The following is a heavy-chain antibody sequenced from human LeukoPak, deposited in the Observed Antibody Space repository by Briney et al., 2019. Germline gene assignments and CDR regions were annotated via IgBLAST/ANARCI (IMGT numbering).Heavy chain of an antibody. CDR2: ISGSGGST. J-gene: IGHJ4*02. Sequence: GGSLRLSCAASGFTFSSYAMSWVRQAPGKGLEWVSAISGSGGSTYYADSVKGRFTISRGNSKNTLYLQMNSLRAEDTAVYYCAKDQYSSDNFDYWGQGTLVTVSS. CDR3: AKDQYSSDNFDY. V-gene: IGHV3-23*01. D-gene: IGHD6-19*01. CDR1: GFTFSSYA.